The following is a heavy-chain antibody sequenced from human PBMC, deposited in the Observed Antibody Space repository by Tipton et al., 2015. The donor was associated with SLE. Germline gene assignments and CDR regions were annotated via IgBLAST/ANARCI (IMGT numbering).Heavy chain of an antibody. J-gene: IGHJ5*02. D-gene: IGHD3-10*01. Sequence: QSGPEVKKPGASVKVSCKASGYTFTSYGISWVRQAPGQGLEWMGWISAYNGNTNYAQKLQGRVTMTTDTSTSTAYMELRSLRSDDTAVYYCARDPTMVRYDYSWFDPWGQGTLVTVSS. CDR1: GYTFTSYG. CDR3: ARDPTMVRYDYSWFDP. V-gene: IGHV1-18*01. CDR2: ISAYNGNT.